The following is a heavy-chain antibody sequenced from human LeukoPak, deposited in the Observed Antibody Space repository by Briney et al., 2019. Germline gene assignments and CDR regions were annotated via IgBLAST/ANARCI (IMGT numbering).Heavy chain of an antibody. CDR3: ARANRYDILTGYWALGY. J-gene: IGHJ4*02. D-gene: IGHD3-9*01. CDR1: GYTFTSYG. CDR2: ISAYNGNT. V-gene: IGHV1-18*01. Sequence: ASVKVSCKASGYTFTSYGISWVRQAPGQGLEWMGWISAYNGNTNYAQKLQGRVTMTTDTSTSTAYMELRSLRSDDTAVYYCARANRYDILTGYWALGYWGQGTLVTVSS.